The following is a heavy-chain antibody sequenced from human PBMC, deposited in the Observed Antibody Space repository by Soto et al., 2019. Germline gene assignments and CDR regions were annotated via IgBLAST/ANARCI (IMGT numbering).Heavy chain of an antibody. D-gene: IGHD1-1*01. J-gene: IGHJ4*02. CDR1: GFTFGNFV. CDR2: ISGSGSNT. V-gene: IGHV3-23*01. Sequence: EVLLLESGGGLVQPGKSLRLSCAASGFTFGNFVMSWVRQAPGKGLEWVSAISGSGSNTFYADSVKGRCSISRDNSKNTMSLQMNSMRAEYTAVDYYARVHIQDFENIFDYWGQGTLVNVSS. CDR3: ARVHIQDFENIFDY.